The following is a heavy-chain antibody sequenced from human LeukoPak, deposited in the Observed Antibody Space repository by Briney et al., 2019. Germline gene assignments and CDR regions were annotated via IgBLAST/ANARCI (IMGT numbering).Heavy chain of an antibody. Sequence: SETLSLTCAVYGGSFSGYYWSWIRQPPGKGLEWIGEINHSGSTNYNPSLKSRVTISVDTSKNQFSLKLSSVTAADTAVYYCARLYVPTYYYGSGSYSPFDYWGQGTLVTVSS. J-gene: IGHJ4*02. V-gene: IGHV4-34*01. CDR2: INHSGST. CDR1: GGSFSGYY. D-gene: IGHD3-10*01. CDR3: ARLYVPTYYYGSGSYSPFDY.